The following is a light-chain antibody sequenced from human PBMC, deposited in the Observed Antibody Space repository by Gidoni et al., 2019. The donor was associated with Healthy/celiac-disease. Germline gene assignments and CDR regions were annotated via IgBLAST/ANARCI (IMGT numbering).Light chain of an antibody. J-gene: IGKJ3*01. V-gene: IGKV4-1*01. CDR2: WAS. CDR1: QSVLYSSNNKNY. Sequence: DIVMTQSSDSLAVSLGERATINCKSSQSVLYSSNNKNYLAWYQQKPGQPPKLLIYWASTRGSGVPDRFSGSGSGTDFTLTISSLQAEDVAVYYCQQYYSTPLTFGPGTKVDIK. CDR3: QQYYSTPLT.